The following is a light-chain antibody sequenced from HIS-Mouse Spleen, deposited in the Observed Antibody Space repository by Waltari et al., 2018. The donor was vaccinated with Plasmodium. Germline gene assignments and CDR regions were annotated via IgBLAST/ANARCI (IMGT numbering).Light chain of an antibody. Sequence: SYELTQPPSVSVSPGQTASITCPGDKLGDKSACWYQQKPGQSPVLVIYQDSKRPSGIPERFSGSNSGNTATLTISGTRAMDEADYYCQAWDSSTVVFGGGTKLTVL. CDR3: QAWDSSTVV. CDR1: KLGDKS. V-gene: IGLV3-1*01. J-gene: IGLJ2*01. CDR2: QDS.